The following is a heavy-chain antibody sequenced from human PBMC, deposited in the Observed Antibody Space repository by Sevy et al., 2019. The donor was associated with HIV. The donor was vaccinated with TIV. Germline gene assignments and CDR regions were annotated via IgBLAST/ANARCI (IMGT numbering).Heavy chain of an antibody. Sequence: GGSLRLSCAASGFTFSSYAMHWVRQAPGKRLEWVAVISHDGSNKYYADSVKGRFTISRDNSKNTLYLQMNSLRAEDTAVYYCARDGDIVVVVGASALFDYWGQGILVTVSS. CDR1: GFTFSSYA. CDR3: ARDGDIVVVVGASALFDY. J-gene: IGHJ4*02. D-gene: IGHD2-15*01. V-gene: IGHV3-30*04. CDR2: ISHDGSNK.